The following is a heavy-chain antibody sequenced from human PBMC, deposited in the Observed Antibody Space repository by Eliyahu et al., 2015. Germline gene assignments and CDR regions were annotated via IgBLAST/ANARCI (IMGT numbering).Heavy chain of an antibody. CDR3: ARAVDSSTYYAFDV. V-gene: IGHV1-8*01. CDR2: MHPNSGNT. CDR1: GYTFTSYD. D-gene: IGHD3-22*01. J-gene: IGHJ3*01. Sequence: QVQLVQSGAEVKKPGASVKVSCKASGYTFTSYDINWVRRASGQGLEWMGWMHPNSGNTGYAQKFQGRVTMTRNTSISTAYMELTSLRSEDTAEYYCARAVDSSTYYAFDVWGQGTMVTVSS.